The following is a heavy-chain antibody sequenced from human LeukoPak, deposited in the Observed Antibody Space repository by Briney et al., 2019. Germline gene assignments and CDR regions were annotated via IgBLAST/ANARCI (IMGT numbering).Heavy chain of an antibody. CDR2: IIPIFGTA. D-gene: IGHD3-22*01. CDR1: GGTFSSYA. J-gene: IGHJ4*02. Sequence: GASVKVSCKASGGTFSSYAISWVRQAPGQGLEWMGGIIPIFGTANYAQKFQGRVTITADESTSTAYMELSSLRSADTAVYYCARFDSSGYSLDYWGQGTLVTVSS. V-gene: IGHV1-69*13. CDR3: ARFDSSGYSLDY.